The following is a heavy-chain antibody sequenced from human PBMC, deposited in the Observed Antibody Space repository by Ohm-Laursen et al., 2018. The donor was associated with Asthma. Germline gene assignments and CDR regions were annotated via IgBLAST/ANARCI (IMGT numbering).Heavy chain of an antibody. Sequence: TLSLTCTVSGGSISSGSYYWSWIRQHPGKGLEWIGYIYYSGSTYYNPSLKSRVTISVDTPKNQFSLKLSSVTAADTAVYYCARDLLEGAFDIWGQGTMVTVSS. J-gene: IGHJ3*02. CDR3: ARDLLEGAFDI. V-gene: IGHV4-30-4*08. CDR2: IYYSGST. CDR1: GGSISSGSYY.